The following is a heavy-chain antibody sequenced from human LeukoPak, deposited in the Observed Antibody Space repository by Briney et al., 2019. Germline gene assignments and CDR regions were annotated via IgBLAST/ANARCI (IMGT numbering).Heavy chain of an antibody. CDR1: GFTFSSYS. J-gene: IGHJ3*02. D-gene: IGHD3-22*01. CDR2: ISSSSSYI. V-gene: IGHV3-21*01. Sequence: GGSLRLSCAASGFTFSSYSMKWVRQAPGKGLEWVSSISSSSSYIYYADSVKGRFTISRDNAKNSLYLQMNSLRAEDTAVYYCARDGSVVVITLDAFDIWGQGTMVTVSS. CDR3: ARDGSVVVITLDAFDI.